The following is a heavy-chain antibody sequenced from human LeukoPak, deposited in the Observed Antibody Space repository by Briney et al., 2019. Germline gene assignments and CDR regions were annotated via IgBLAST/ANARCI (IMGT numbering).Heavy chain of an antibody. CDR2: ISSSGSTI. CDR1: GFTFSDYY. Sequence: NTGGSLRLSCAASGFTFSDYYMSWIRQAPGKGLEWVSYISSSGSTIYYADSVKGRFTISRDNAKNSLYLQMNSLRAEDTAVYYCARDQMTCYYGSGSPGKNDYWGQGIMVIVSP. J-gene: IGHJ4*02. V-gene: IGHV3-11*01. CDR3: ARDQMTCYYGSGSPGKNDY. D-gene: IGHD3-10*01.